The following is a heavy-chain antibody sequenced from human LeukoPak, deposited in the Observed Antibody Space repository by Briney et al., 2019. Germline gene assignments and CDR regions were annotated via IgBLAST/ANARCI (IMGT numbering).Heavy chain of an antibody. V-gene: IGHV4-4*02. CDR1: GGSISSSNW. D-gene: IGHD3-10*01. Sequence: SETLSLTCAVSGGSISSSNWWSWVRQPPGKGLEWIGEIYHSGSTNYNPSLKSRVTISVDKSKNQFSLKLSSVTAADTAVYYCARGEYYYGSGSYGNWFDPWGQGTLVTVSS. J-gene: IGHJ5*02. CDR3: ARGEYYYGSGSYGNWFDP. CDR2: IYHSGST.